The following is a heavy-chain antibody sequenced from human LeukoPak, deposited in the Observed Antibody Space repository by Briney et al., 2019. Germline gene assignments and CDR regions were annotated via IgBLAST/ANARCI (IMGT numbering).Heavy chain of an antibody. D-gene: IGHD2-15*01. J-gene: IGHJ4*02. CDR2: TYYRSKWYY. CDR3: ARDGTWRLDY. CDR1: GDSVSSNSAA. Sequence: SQTLSLTCAISGDSVSSNSAAWNWIRQSPSGGLEWLGRTYYRSKWYYDYALSVKSRSTINPDTSENQFSLQLNSVTPDDTAVYYCARDGTWRLDYWGQGILVAVSS. V-gene: IGHV6-1*01.